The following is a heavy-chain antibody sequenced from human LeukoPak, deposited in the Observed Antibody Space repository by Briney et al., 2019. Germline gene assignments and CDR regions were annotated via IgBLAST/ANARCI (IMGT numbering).Heavy chain of an antibody. CDR2: IYDGGTT. J-gene: IGHJ4*02. CDR3: ASEGYSSGWSFDY. Sequence: PGGSLRLSCAASGFTVSSNYVSWVRQAPGKGLEWVSVIYDGGTTYYEDSVKGRFSLSRDNSKNTLYLQMNSLRAEDTAVYYCASEGYSSGWSFDYWGQGTLVTVSS. CDR1: GFTVSSNY. D-gene: IGHD6-19*01. V-gene: IGHV3-66*02.